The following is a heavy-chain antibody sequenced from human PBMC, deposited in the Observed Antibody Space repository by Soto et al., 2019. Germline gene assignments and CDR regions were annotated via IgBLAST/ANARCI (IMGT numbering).Heavy chain of an antibody. V-gene: IGHV4-61*03. CDR2: IHFSGSI. CDR3: ARGGDAYKMGRS. CDR1: DGSVSSGIYY. D-gene: IGHD3-10*01. J-gene: IGHJ1*01. Sequence: QVQLQESGPGLVKPSETLSLTCSVSDGSVSSGIYYWSWIRQPPGKGLEWIGYIHFSGSIHYNPSLKSRVTISIDTAKNHLSLDLSSVSAADTAVYHCARGGDAYKMGRSWGQGTRVTVSS.